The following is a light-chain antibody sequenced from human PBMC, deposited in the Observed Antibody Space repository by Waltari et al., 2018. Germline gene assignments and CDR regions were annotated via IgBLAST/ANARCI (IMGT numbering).Light chain of an antibody. Sequence: QAVVTQEPSLAASPGGTVTPTSGSSPGPVTCVHSPYWLQQRPGQAPRTLIYDSFMKHSWTPARFSGSLRGGKAALTLSGAQAEDEADYYCWLAYSGGVVVYGGGTKLAVL. CDR1: PGPVTCVHS. J-gene: IGLJ2*01. CDR2: DSF. V-gene: IGLV7-46*01. CDR3: WLAYSGGVVV.